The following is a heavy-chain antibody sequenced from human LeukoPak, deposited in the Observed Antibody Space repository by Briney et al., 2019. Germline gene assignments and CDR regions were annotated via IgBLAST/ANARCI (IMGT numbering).Heavy chain of an antibody. CDR1: GYTFTSYD. D-gene: IGHD2-15*01. J-gene: IGHJ3*02. Sequence: GASVKVSCKASGYTFTSYDINWVRQATGQGLEWMGWMNPNSGNTGYAQKFQGRVTMTRNTSISTAYMELSSLRSEDTAVYYCARDLVYCSGGSCHGAKDGFDIWGQGTMVTVSS. V-gene: IGHV1-8*01. CDR2: MNPNSGNT. CDR3: ARDLVYCSGGSCHGAKDGFDI.